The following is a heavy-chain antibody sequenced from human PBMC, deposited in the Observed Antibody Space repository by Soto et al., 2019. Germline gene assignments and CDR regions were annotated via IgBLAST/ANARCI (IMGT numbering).Heavy chain of an antibody. D-gene: IGHD5-18*01. V-gene: IGHV3-30*18. CDR3: AKDIEKYTYGACDY. CDR1: GFSFNTYG. Sequence: QVQLVESGGAVVQPGKSLRLSCAASGFSFNTYGMYWVRQAQGKGLEWVAAISYDGSNQYHADSVKGRFTISRDNSKSTLYLQMNSLRVEDTAVYYCAKDIEKYTYGACDYWGQGALVTVSS. J-gene: IGHJ4*02. CDR2: ISYDGSNQ.